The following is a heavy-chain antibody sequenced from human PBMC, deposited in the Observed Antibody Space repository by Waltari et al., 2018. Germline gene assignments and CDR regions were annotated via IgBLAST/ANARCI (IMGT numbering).Heavy chain of an antibody. CDR1: GFHFVKFG. V-gene: IGHV3-30*02. Sequence: QVNLVESGGGGVQPGGSLRLSCTPHGFHFVKFGMHWVRQGPGKGLEWVALIWFDGRDKFYADSVRGRFTISRDNSARTLYLDMDSLRLDDTAMYYCAKDAFGNTYLDFWGQGTLVTVSS. CDR2: IWFDGRDK. D-gene: IGHD2-2*02. CDR3: AKDAFGNTYLDF. J-gene: IGHJ4*02.